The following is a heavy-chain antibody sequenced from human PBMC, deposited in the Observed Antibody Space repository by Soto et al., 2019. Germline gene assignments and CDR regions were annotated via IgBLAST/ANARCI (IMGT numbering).Heavy chain of an antibody. D-gene: IGHD4-4*01. CDR3: ARDATVTTGEFDY. V-gene: IGHV4-31*03. Sequence: SETLSLTCTVSGGSISSGGYYWSWIRQHPGKGLEWIGYIYYSGSTYYNPSLKSRVTISVDTSKNQFSLKLSSVTAADTAVYYCARDATVTTGEFDYWGQGTLVTVSS. J-gene: IGHJ4*02. CDR2: IYYSGST. CDR1: GGSISSGGYY.